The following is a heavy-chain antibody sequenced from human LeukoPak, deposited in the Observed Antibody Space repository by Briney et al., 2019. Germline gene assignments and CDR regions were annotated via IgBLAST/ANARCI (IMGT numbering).Heavy chain of an antibody. CDR1: GGSFSGYY. V-gene: IGHV4-34*01. CDR2: INHSGST. D-gene: IGHD2-15*01. Sequence: KASETLSLTCAVYGGSFSGYYWSWIRQPPGKGLEWIGEINHSGSTNYNPSLKSRVTISVDTSKNQFSLKLSSVTAADTAVYYCARLTNRPRGFFGPGQGGWFDPWGQGTLVTVSS. J-gene: IGHJ5*02. CDR3: ARLTNRPRGFFGPGQGGWFDP.